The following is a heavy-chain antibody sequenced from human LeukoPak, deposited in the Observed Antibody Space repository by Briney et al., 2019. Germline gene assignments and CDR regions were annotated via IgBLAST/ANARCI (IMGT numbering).Heavy chain of an antibody. D-gene: IGHD6-13*01. V-gene: IGHV3-23*01. Sequence: GGSLRLSCATSGFSFSSYAMSWVRQAPGKGLEWVSSISGSGGSTYYADSVKGRFTISRDNSKNTLYLQMNSLRAEETAVYYCAKATYSSSWNLYFDYWGQGTLVTVSS. CDR1: GFSFSSYA. CDR2: ISGSGGST. CDR3: AKATYSSSWNLYFDY. J-gene: IGHJ4*02.